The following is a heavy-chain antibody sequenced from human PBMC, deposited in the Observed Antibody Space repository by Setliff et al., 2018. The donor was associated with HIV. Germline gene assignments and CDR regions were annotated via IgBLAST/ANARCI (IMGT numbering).Heavy chain of an antibody. V-gene: IGHV3-72*01. CDR1: GFTLSDHF. J-gene: IGHJ4*02. D-gene: IGHD5-18*01. CDR2: TKHKPSGYAT. CDR3: ATGYSNGYDY. Sequence: GGSLRLSCAASGFTLSDHFMDWVRQAPGKGLEWVGRTKHKPSGYATEYAASVQGRFTFSRDDSKNSLYLQMNSLKIEDTAVYYCATGYSNGYDYWGQGTLVTVSS.